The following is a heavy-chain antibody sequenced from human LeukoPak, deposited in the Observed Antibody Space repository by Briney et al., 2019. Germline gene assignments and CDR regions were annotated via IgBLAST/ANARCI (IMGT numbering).Heavy chain of an antibody. Sequence: SETLSLTCAVSGGSIISTNWWSWVRQPPGQGLEWIGEVYHSGSANYNPSLKSRVTISVDKPNNQFSLKLSSVTAADTAVYYCARGEYSSSWMVYWGQGTLVTVSS. CDR2: VYHSGSA. CDR3: ARGEYSSSWMVY. J-gene: IGHJ4*02. V-gene: IGHV4-4*02. CDR1: GGSIISTNW. D-gene: IGHD6-13*01.